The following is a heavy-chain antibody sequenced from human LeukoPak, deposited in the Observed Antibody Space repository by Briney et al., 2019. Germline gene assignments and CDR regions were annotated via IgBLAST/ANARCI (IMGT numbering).Heavy chain of an antibody. CDR2: ISWNSGSI. CDR1: GFTFDDYA. J-gene: IGHJ4*02. D-gene: IGHD7-27*01. CDR3: AKDSAGVWHYFDY. Sequence: GGSLRLSCAASGFTFDDYAMHWVRQAPGKGLEWVPGISWNSGSIGYADSVKGRFTISRDNAKNSLYLQMNSLRAEDTALYYCAKDSAGVWHYFDYWGQGTLVTVSS. V-gene: IGHV3-9*01.